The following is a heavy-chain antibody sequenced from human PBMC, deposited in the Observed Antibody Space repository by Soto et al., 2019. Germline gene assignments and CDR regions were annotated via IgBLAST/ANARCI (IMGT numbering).Heavy chain of an antibody. Sequence: SVKVSCKASGGTFSSYAISWVRQAPGQGLEWMGGIIPIFGTANYAQKFQGRVTITADESTSTAYMELSSLRSEDTAVYYCARDPGGYSYGTDDYWGQGTLVTVSS. D-gene: IGHD5-18*01. CDR2: IIPIFGTA. CDR1: GGTFSSYA. V-gene: IGHV1-69*13. CDR3: ARDPGGYSYGTDDY. J-gene: IGHJ4*02.